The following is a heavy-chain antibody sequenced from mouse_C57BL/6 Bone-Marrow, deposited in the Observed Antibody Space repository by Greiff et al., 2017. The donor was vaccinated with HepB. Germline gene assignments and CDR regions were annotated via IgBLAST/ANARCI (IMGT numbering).Heavy chain of an antibody. Sequence: VQLQQSGAELVRPGTSVKVSCKASGYAFTNYLIEWVKQRPGQGLEWIGVINPGSGGTNYNEKFKGKATLTADKSSSTAYMQLSSLTSEDSAVYYCARSVMVTGEVDVWGRGTTVTVSA. V-gene: IGHV1-54*01. CDR3: ARSVMVTGEVDV. CDR2: INPGSGGT. CDR1: GYAFTNYL. J-gene: IGHJ1*03. D-gene: IGHD2-2*01.